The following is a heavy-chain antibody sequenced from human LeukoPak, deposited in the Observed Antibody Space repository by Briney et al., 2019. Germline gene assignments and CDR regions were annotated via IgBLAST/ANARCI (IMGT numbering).Heavy chain of an antibody. D-gene: IGHD5-12*01. CDR3: ARLRYSGYDRAGTRRGKNFDY. J-gene: IGHJ4*02. V-gene: IGHV4-34*01. CDR2: INHSGST. CDR1: GGSFSGYY. Sequence: SETLTLTCAVYGGSFSGYYWSWMRQPPGKGLEWIGEINHSGSTNYNPSLKSRVTISVDTSKNQFSLKLSSVTAADTAVYYCARLRYSGYDRAGTRRGKNFDYWGQGTLVTVSS.